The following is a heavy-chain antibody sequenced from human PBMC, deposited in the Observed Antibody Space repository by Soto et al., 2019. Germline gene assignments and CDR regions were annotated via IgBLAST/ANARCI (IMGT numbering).Heavy chain of an antibody. J-gene: IGHJ4*02. D-gene: IGHD3-22*01. CDR3: ARDGTLYDSSGYYYLY. Sequence: SVKVSCKASGGTFSRYAISWARQAPGQGLEWMGGIIPMFGKANYAQKFQGRVTITADESTSTGYMELRSLRSEDTAVYYCARDGTLYDSSGYYYLYWGQGTLVTVSS. V-gene: IGHV1-69*13. CDR2: IIPMFGKA. CDR1: GGTFSRYA.